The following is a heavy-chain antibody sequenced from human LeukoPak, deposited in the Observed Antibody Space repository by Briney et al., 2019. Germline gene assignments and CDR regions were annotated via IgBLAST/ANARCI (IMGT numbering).Heavy chain of an antibody. J-gene: IGHJ4*02. Sequence: SETLSLTCAVSGGSISSSNWWSWVRQPPGKGLEWIGEIYHNGSTNCNPSLKSRVTISVDKSKNQFSLKLSSVTAADTAVYYCARWGYYYDGSGLDYWGQGTLVTVSS. V-gene: IGHV4-4*02. CDR1: GGSISSSNW. CDR2: IYHNGST. CDR3: ARWGYYYDGSGLDY. D-gene: IGHD3-22*01.